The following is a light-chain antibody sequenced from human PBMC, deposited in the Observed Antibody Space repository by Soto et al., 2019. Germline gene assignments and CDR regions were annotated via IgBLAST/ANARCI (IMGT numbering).Light chain of an antibody. J-gene: IGKJ4*01. CDR3: QHRSDWPLT. V-gene: IGKV3-11*01. Sequence: EIVLTQSPPTLSLSPGERATLSCRASQSIDYYLAWYQQKPGQAPRLLIYDASNRATGIPARFSGSGPGTDSTLTVSSHEPEDFAVYYCQHRSDWPLTFGGGTKVEIK. CDR1: QSIDYY. CDR2: DAS.